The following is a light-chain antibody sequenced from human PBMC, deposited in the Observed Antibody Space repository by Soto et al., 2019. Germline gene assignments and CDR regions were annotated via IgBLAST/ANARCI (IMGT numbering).Light chain of an antibody. V-gene: IGKV3-15*01. J-gene: IGKJ1*01. CDR3: QQYNNWPRT. Sequence: EIVMTQSPATLSVSPGERATLSCRASQSVSSDLAWYQQKPGQAPRLLIFGASTRATSIPARFTGSRSGTEFTLTISSLQSEDFEVYYCQQYNNWPRTFGQGTKLDIK. CDR1: QSVSSD. CDR2: GAS.